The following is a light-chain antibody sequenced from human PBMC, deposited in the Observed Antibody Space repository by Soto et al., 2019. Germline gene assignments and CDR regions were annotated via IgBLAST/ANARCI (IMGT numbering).Light chain of an antibody. CDR3: QQSYSTPPWT. V-gene: IGKV1-39*01. J-gene: IGKJ1*01. CDR1: HSNSSY. CDR2: AAS. Sequence: TQMTKSQSSLSASVGDRDTITCWSSHSNSSYLNWYQQKPGKAPKLLLYAASSLQSGVPSRFSGSGSGTDFTLTISSLQPEDFATYYCQQSYSTPPWTFGQGTKVEIK.